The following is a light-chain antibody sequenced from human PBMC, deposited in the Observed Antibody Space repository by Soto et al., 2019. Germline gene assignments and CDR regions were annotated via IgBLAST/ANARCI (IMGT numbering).Light chain of an antibody. Sequence: EIVLTQSPSTLSLSPGERATLFCRASQSIATSQLAWYQQKPGQAPRLLIYDASNRATGIPASFSGSGSGTDFTLTISSLEPEDFAVYYCQQRSNWPITFGQGTRLEIK. CDR2: DAS. CDR3: QQRSNWPIT. CDR1: QSIATSQ. J-gene: IGKJ5*01. V-gene: IGKV3-11*01.